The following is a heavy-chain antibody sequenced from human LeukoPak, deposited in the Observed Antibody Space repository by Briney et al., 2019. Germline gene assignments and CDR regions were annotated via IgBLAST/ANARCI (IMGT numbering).Heavy chain of an antibody. CDR3: ARETRELYSSSSARDY. D-gene: IGHD6-6*01. CDR2: IYTSGST. CDR1: GGSTSSYY. Sequence: SETLSLTCTVSGGSTSSYYWSWIRQPAGKGLEWIGRIYTSGSTNYNPSLKSRVTMSVDTSKNQFSLKLSSVTAADTAVYYCARETRELYSSSSARDYWGQGTLVTVSS. V-gene: IGHV4-4*07. J-gene: IGHJ4*02.